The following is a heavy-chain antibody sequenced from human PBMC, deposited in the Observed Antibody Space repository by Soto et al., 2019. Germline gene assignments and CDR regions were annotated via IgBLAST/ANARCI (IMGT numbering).Heavy chain of an antibody. V-gene: IGHV3-23*01. CDR3: AKEASARRGNSDGYFDY. Sequence: EVQLLESGGGLVQPGGSLRLSCAASGFSFSNYAMSWVRQAPGKGLEWVSVISDGGGSIYYGDSVKGRFTISRDNSKNTLYLQMNSLKAEDTAVYYCAKEASARRGNSDGYFDYWGQGTLVTVSS. CDR2: ISDGGGSI. D-gene: IGHD2-21*02. CDR1: GFSFSNYA. J-gene: IGHJ4*02.